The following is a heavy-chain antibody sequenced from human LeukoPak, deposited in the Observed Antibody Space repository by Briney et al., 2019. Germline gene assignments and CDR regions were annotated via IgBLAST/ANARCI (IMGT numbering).Heavy chain of an antibody. D-gene: IGHD6-13*01. CDR1: GYTFTGYY. V-gene: IGHV1-2*02. J-gene: IGHJ4*02. CDR2: INPNSGGT. CDR3: ASSHSSSWPPDY. Sequence: ASVKVSCKASGYTFTGYYMHWVRQAPGQGLEWMGWINPNSGGTNYAQTFQGRVTMTRDTSISTAYMELSRLRSDDTAVYYCASSHSSSWPPDYWGQGTLVTVSS.